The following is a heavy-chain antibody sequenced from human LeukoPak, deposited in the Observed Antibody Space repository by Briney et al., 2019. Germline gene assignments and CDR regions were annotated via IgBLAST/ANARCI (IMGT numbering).Heavy chain of an antibody. J-gene: IGHJ5*02. CDR3: ARPVNVLMVYANWFDP. CDR2: INPNSGGT. CDR1: GYTFTGYY. D-gene: IGHD2-8*01. Sequence: ASVKVSCEASGYTFTGYYMHWVRQAPGQGLEWMGWINPNSGGTNYAQKFQGRVTMTRDTSISTAYMELSRLRSDDTAVYYCARPVNVLMVYANWFDPWGQGTLVTVSS. V-gene: IGHV1-2*02.